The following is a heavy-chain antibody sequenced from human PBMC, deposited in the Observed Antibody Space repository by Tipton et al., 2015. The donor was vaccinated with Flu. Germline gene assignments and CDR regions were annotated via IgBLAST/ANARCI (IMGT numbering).Heavy chain of an antibody. CDR3: AKVPVVVVAATLFDY. CDR1: GLTFSSYA. CDR2: ISGSGGST. D-gene: IGHD2-15*01. V-gene: IGHV3-23*01. J-gene: IGHJ4*02. Sequence: SLRLSCATSGLTFSSYAMSWVRQAPGKGLEWVSAISGSGGSTYYADSVKGRFTISRDNSKNTLYLQMNSLRAEDTAVHYCAKVPVVVVAATLFDYWGQGTLVTVSS.